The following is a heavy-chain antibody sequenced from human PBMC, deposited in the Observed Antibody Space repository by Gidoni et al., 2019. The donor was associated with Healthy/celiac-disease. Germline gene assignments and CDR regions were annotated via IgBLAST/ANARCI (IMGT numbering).Heavy chain of an antibody. V-gene: IGHV3-9*01. D-gene: IGHD2-8*01. CDR3: AKGKYCTNGVCPIYYYYGMDV. J-gene: IGHJ6*02. Sequence: EVQLVESEGGLVQPGRSLGLSCAASGFTFDVYAMPWVRQAPGKGLGWVSGISWNSGSIGYADSVKGRFTISRDKAKNSLYLQMNSLRAEDTALYYCAKGKYCTNGVCPIYYYYGMDVWGQGTTVTVSS. CDR1: GFTFDVYA. CDR2: ISWNSGSI.